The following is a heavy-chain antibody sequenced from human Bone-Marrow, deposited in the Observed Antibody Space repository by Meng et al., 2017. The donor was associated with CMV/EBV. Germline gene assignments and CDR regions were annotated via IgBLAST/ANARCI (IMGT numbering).Heavy chain of an antibody. Sequence: QLPIQDSGPGLWKPSAARSFTCIVSGASIKNYYWNWVRQPAGQGLEWIGLIQVIGHTVYNPSLKSRVTVSLDASKSQFSLTLNSVTAADTATYYCAGSRPGGGACDYWGQGILVTVSS. CDR3: AGSRPGGGACDY. J-gene: IGHJ4*02. V-gene: IGHV4-4*07. CDR2: IQVIGHT. CDR1: GASIKNYY. D-gene: IGHD3-16*01.